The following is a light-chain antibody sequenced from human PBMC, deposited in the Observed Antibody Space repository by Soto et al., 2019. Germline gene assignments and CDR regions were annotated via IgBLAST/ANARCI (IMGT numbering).Light chain of an antibody. J-gene: IGLJ1*01. CDR2: YDS. CDR3: QVWDIMTDNYV. V-gene: IGLV3-21*04. CDR1: NIGNKR. Sequence: SYELTQPPSVSVAPEKTATITCGGNNIGNKRVHWYRQKPGQAPVLLISYDSDRPSGIPERFSGSNSENTATLTISRVAAGDEADYCCQVWDIMTDNYVFGSGTKVTVL.